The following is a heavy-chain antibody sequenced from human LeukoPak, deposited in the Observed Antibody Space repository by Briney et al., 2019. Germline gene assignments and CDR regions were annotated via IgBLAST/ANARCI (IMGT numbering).Heavy chain of an antibody. CDR2: ISGSGGST. CDR1: GFTFSSYA. V-gene: IGHV3-23*01. Sequence: QTGGSLRLSCAASGFTFSSYAMSWVRQAPGKGLEWVSAISGSGGSTYYADSVKGRFTISRDNSKNTLYLQMNSLRAEDTAVYYCAKDLIGAVAGPSVDYWGQGTLVTVSS. CDR3: AKDLIGAVAGPSVDY. D-gene: IGHD6-19*01. J-gene: IGHJ4*02.